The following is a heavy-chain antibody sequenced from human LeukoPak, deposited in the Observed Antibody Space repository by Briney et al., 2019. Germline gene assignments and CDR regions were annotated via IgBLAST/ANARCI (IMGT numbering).Heavy chain of an antibody. CDR3: AKGGYCSSTSCHYSFDY. D-gene: IGHD2-2*01. J-gene: IGHJ4*02. Sequence: LAGGSLRLSCAASGFTVSSNYMSWVRQAPGKGLEWVSAISGSGGSTYYADSVKGRFTISRDNSKNTLYLQMNSLRAEDTAVYYCAKGGYCSSTSCHYSFDYWGQGTLVTVSS. CDR1: GFTVSSNY. V-gene: IGHV3-23*01. CDR2: ISGSGGST.